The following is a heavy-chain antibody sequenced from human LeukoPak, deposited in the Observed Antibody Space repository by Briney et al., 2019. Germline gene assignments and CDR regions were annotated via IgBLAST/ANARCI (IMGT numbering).Heavy chain of an antibody. CDR1: GFTFSDYY. V-gene: IGHV3-11*01. CDR2: ISSSGSTI. Sequence: GGSPRLSCAASGFTFSDYYMSWIRQAPGKGLEWVSYISSSGSTIYYADSVKGRFTISRDNAKNSLYLQMNSLRAEDTAVYYCARDSVRYDAFDIWGQGTMVTVSS. J-gene: IGHJ3*02. CDR3: ARDSVRYDAFDI. D-gene: IGHD3-9*01.